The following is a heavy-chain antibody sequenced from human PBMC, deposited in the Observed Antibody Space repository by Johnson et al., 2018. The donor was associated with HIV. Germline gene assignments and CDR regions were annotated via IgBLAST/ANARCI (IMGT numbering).Heavy chain of an antibody. Sequence: QVQLLESGGGLVQPGGSLRLSCAASGFTVSSNYMSWVRQAPGKGLEWVAVISYDGSNKYYVDSVKGRFTISRDNSKNTLYLQMNNLTAEDTAVYYCVREGYSSSSDAFDIWGQGTMVTVSS. CDR1: GFTVSSNY. V-gene: IGHV3-30*03. CDR2: ISYDGSNK. D-gene: IGHD6-6*01. CDR3: VREGYSSSSDAFDI. J-gene: IGHJ3*02.